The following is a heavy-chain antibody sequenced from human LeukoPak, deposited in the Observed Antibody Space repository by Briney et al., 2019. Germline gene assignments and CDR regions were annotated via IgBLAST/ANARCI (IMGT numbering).Heavy chain of an antibody. CDR3: ARAAYDNSGYLTL. J-gene: IGHJ4*02. CDR2: IWYDGTNK. CDR1: GFTFSSYG. Sequence: GGSLRLSCVASGFTFSSYGMHWVRQAPGKGLEWVAVIWYDGTNKYYVDFVKGRFTISRDSSKNTLYLQMNSLRAEDTAVYYCARAAYDNSGYLTLWGQGTLVTVSS. V-gene: IGHV3-33*01. D-gene: IGHD3-22*01.